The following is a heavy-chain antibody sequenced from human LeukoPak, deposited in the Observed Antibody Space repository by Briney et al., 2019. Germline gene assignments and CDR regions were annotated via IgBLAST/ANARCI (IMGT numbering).Heavy chain of an antibody. CDR1: GFTFSSYG. CDR3: AKSLWFGELLSCFDY. CDR2: ISYDGSNK. Sequence: PGGSLRLSCAASGFTFSSYGMHWVRQAPGKGLEWVAVISYDGSNKYYADSVKGRFTISRDNSKNTLYLQMNSLRAEDTAVYYCAKSLWFGELLSCFDYWGQGTLVTVSS. D-gene: IGHD3-10*01. J-gene: IGHJ4*02. V-gene: IGHV3-30*18.